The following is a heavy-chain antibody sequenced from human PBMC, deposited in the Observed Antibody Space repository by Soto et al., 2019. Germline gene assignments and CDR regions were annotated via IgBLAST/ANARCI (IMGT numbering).Heavy chain of an antibody. CDR1: GFTFSSYS. V-gene: IGHV3-48*02. CDR2: ISSSSSTI. D-gene: IGHD3-3*01. Sequence: HPGGSLRLSCAASGFTFSSYSMNWVRQAPGKGLEWVSYISSSSSTIYYADSVKGRFTISRDNAKNSLYLQMNSLRDEDTAVYYCARDGVARYYYGMDVWGQGNTVTVSS. J-gene: IGHJ6*02. CDR3: ARDGVARYYYGMDV.